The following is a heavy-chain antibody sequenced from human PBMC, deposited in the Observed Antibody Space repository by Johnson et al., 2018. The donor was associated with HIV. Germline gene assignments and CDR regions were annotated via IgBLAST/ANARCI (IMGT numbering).Heavy chain of an antibody. D-gene: IGHD6-19*01. Sequence: VQLVESGGGLIQPGGSLRLSCKASGFSISSNYMSWVRQPPGKGLEWVSVFYSGGSTYYADSVKCRFTISRDNSNDTLYLQMNSLRAEDTAVYYCARDQRSSGLNDQTDAFDIWGQGTMVTVSS. CDR3: ARDQRSSGLNDQTDAFDI. J-gene: IGHJ3*02. V-gene: IGHV3-66*03. CDR1: GFSISSNY. CDR2: FYSGGST.